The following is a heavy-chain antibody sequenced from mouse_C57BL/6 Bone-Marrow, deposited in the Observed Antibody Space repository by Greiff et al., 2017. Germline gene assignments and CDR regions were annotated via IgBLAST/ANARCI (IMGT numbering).Heavy chain of an antibody. CDR2: IDPANATT. D-gene: IGHD1-1*01. J-gene: IGHJ2*01. CDR3: ARTVDY. CDR1: GFNIKHTY. V-gene: IGHV14-3*01. Sequence: VQLQQSVAELVRPGASVKLSCTASGFNIKHTYMHWVKQRPEQGLEWIGRIDPANATTKYAPKFQGKATITADTSSTTAYLQRSSLTSEDTAIDYCARTVDYGGQGTTLTVSS.